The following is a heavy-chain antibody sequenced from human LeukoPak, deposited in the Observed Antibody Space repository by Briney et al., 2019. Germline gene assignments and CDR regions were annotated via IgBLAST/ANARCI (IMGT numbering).Heavy chain of an antibody. V-gene: IGHV3-21*01. J-gene: IGHJ5*02. CDR2: ISSSSSYI. CDR1: GFIFSSYG. Sequence: PGRSLRLSCAASGFIFSSYGMHWVRQAPGKGLEWVSSISSSSSYIYYADSVKGRFTISRDNAKNSLYLQMNSLRVEDTAVYYCARLGLEVGGPNWFDPWGQGTLVTVSS. D-gene: IGHD1-1*01. CDR3: ARLGLEVGGPNWFDP.